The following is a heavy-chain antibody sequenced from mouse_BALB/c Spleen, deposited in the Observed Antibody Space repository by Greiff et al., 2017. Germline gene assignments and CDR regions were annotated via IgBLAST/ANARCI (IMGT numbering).Heavy chain of an antibody. J-gene: IGHJ4*01. Sequence: DVMLVESGGGLVQPGGSRKLSCAASGFTFSSFGMHWVRQAPEKGLEWVAYISSGSSTIYYADTVKGRFTISRDNPKNTLFLQMTSLRSEDTAMYYCARDGGAMDYWGQGTSVTVSS. CDR3: ARDGGAMDY. V-gene: IGHV5-17*02. CDR2: ISSGSSTI. CDR1: GFTFSSFG.